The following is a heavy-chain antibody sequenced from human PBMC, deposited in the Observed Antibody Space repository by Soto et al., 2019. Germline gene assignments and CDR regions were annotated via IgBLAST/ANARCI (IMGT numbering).Heavy chain of an antibody. Sequence: ASVKVSCKASGGTFSSYAISWVRQAPGQGLEWMGGIIPIFGTANYAQKFQGRVTITADESTSTAYMELSSLRSEDTAGYYCATSLLIPLWSKLYYYGMDVWGQGTTVTVSS. J-gene: IGHJ6*02. V-gene: IGHV1-69*13. CDR3: ATSLLIPLWSKLYYYGMDV. CDR2: IIPIFGTA. CDR1: GGTFSSYA. D-gene: IGHD5-18*01.